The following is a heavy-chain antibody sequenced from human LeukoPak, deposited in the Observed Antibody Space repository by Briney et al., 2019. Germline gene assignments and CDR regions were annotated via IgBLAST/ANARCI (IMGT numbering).Heavy chain of an antibody. CDR2: INPDGSTT. V-gene: IGHV3-74*01. D-gene: IGHD5-18*01. CDR1: GFTFSTYW. CDR3: ARGYSYGTGGYFDY. Sequence: GGSLRLSCAASGFTFSTYWMHWVRQAPGKGLVWVSRINPDGSTTTYADSVKGRFTISRDNAKNTLYLQMDSLRAEGTAVYYCARGYSYGTGGYFDYWGQGTPVTVSP. J-gene: IGHJ4*02.